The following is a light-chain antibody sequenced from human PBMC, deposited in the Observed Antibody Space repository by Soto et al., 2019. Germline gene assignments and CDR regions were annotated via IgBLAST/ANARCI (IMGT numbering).Light chain of an antibody. CDR3: LQHSTYPLT. J-gene: IGKJ1*01. CDR2: AAS. Sequence: DIQMTQFPSSLSASVGDRVTITCRASQGIRNDLGWYQQKPGKAPKRLIYAASSLQSGVPSRFSGSGSGKEFTLAINSLQPEDSATFYCLQHSTYPLTFGQGTKVEIK. CDR1: QGIRND. V-gene: IGKV1-17*01.